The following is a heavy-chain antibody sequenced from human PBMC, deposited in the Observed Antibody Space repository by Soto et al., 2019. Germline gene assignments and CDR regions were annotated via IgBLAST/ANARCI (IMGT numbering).Heavy chain of an antibody. CDR3: ARNDYYDCMDV. V-gene: IGHV1-8*01. J-gene: IGHJ6*03. CDR1: GGTLTSYD. Sequence: ASVKVSCKASGGTLTSYDINWVRQATGQGLEWMGWMNPNSGNTGYAQKFQGRITMTRNTSISTAYMELSSLRSEDTAVYYCARNDYYDCMDVWGKGTTVTVSS. CDR2: MNPNSGNT.